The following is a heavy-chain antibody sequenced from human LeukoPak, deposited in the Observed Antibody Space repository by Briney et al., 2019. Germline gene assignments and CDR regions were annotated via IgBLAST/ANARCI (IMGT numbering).Heavy chain of an antibody. J-gene: IGHJ6*03. V-gene: IGHV3-43*01. Sequence: GSLRLSCAASGFTFDDYTMHWVRQAPGKGLEWVSLIRWDGGSTYYADSVKGRFTISRDNTKNSLYLQMNSLRAEDTALYYCAKSSSGYSYYYYMDVWGKGTTVTVSS. D-gene: IGHD3-22*01. CDR2: IRWDGGST. CDR3: AKSSSGYSYYYYMDV. CDR1: GFTFDDYT.